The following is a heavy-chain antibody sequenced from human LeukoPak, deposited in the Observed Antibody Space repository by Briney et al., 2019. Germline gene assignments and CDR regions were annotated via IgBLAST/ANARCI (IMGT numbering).Heavy chain of an antibody. CDR3: AKDPSPGYGYGYNYFDY. D-gene: IGHD5-18*01. J-gene: IGHJ4*02. CDR2: ISGSGGST. V-gene: IGHV3-23*01. Sequence: GGSLRLSCAASGFTFSSYAMSWVRQAPGKGLEWVSAISGSGGSTYYADSVKGRFTISRDNSKNTLYLQMNSLRAEDTAVYYCAKDPSPGYGYGYNYFDYWGQGTLVTVSS. CDR1: GFTFSSYA.